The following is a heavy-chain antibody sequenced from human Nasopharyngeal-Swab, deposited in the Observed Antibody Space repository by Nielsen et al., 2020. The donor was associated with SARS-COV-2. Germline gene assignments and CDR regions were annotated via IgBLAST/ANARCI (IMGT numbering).Heavy chain of an antibody. V-gene: IGHV3-7*04. CDR3: ARESVVTGMDDATDI. CDR2: IKQDGSEQ. Sequence: LSLTCAASGFPLSHYYMTWVRQPPGKGLEWVSNIKQDGSEQFYADSVKGRFTISRDNAKNSLYLKMDSLRADDTAVYYCARESVVTGMDDATDIWGQGTMVTVS. J-gene: IGHJ3*02. D-gene: IGHD2-21*02. CDR1: GFPLSHYY.